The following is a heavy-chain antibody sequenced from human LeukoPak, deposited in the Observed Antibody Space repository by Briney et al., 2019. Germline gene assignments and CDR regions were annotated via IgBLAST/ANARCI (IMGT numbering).Heavy chain of an antibody. V-gene: IGHV1-2*02. CDR3: ARNVRIAAAGLVGVDY. CDR2: INPNSGGT. Sequence: ASVKVSCKASGYTFTGYYMHWVRQAPGQGLEWMGWINPNSGGTNYAQKFQGRVTMTRDTSISTAYMELSRLRSDDTAVYYCARNVRIAAAGLVGVDYWGQGTLVTVSS. D-gene: IGHD6-13*01. J-gene: IGHJ4*02. CDR1: GYTFTGYY.